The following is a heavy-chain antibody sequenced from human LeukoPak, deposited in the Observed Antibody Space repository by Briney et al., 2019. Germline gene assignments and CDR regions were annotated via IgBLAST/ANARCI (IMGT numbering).Heavy chain of an antibody. J-gene: IGHJ5*02. V-gene: IGHV5-51*01. CDR3: ARGSYYGSGSYDLWDNWFDP. CDR2: IYPSNSDT. CDR1: GYRFSNYW. D-gene: IGHD3-10*01. Sequence: GESLKISCQGSGYRFSNYWIEWVRQMPGKGLEWMGIIYPSNSDTKYSPSFQGHVTMSADKSISTAYLQWSSLKASDTAMYYCARGSYYGSGSYDLWDNWFDPWGQGTLVTVSS.